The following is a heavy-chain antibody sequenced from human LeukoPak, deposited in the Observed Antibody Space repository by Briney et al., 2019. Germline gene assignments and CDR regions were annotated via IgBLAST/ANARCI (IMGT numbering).Heavy chain of an antibody. Sequence: SETLSLTCTVSGGSIGSHYWSWIRQPPGKGLEWIGYIYYSGSTNYNPSLKSRVTISVDTSKNQFSLKLSSVTAADTAVYYCAKDFCSSTSCYTYWGEGTLVTVSS. CDR3: AKDFCSSTSCYTY. CDR2: IYYSGST. CDR1: GGSIGSHY. V-gene: IGHV4-59*11. J-gene: IGHJ4*02. D-gene: IGHD2-2*02.